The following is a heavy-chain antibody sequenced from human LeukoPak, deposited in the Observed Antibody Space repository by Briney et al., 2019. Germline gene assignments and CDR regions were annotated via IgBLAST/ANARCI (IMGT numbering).Heavy chain of an antibody. CDR2: VSYSGST. J-gene: IGHJ4*02. Sequence: SETLSLTCTISGGSISSGSFYWAWIRQPPGKGLEWIGTVSYSGSTYYDPSLRGQVTISVDTSKNQFSLKVTSVTAADTAVYFCARHWNDMGNLDYWGQGTLVTVSS. V-gene: IGHV4-39*01. D-gene: IGHD1-1*01. CDR1: GGSISSGSFY. CDR3: ARHWNDMGNLDY.